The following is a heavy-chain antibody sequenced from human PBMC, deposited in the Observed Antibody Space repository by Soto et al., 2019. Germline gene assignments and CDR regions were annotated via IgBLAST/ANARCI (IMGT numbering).Heavy chain of an antibody. CDR3: AKEGYYDSSGYTSSRFDY. V-gene: IGHV3-23*01. D-gene: IGHD3-22*01. CDR1: GFTFSSYA. J-gene: IGHJ4*02. Sequence: GGSLRLSCAASGFTFSSYAMSWVRQAPGKGLEWVSAISGSGGGTYYADSVKGRFTISRDNSKNTLYLQMNSLRAEETAVYYCAKEGYYDSSGYTSSRFDYWGQGTLVTVSS. CDR2: ISGSGGGT.